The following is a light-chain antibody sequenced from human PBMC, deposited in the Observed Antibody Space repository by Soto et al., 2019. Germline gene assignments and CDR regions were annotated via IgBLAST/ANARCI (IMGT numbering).Light chain of an antibody. J-gene: IGKJ2*01. CDR1: QRVSSNY. V-gene: IGKV3-20*01. CDR2: GAS. Sequence: EIELTQSPGTLSLSPGEGATLSCRASQRVSSNYLAWYLQRPGQAPRLLIYGASSRATGIPDRFSGSGSGTDFTLTISRLEPEDFAVHYCQQYGSSPRTCGQGTKLEI. CDR3: QQYGSSPRT.